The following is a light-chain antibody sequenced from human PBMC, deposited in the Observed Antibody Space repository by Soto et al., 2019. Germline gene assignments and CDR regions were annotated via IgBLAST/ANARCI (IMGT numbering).Light chain of an antibody. V-gene: IGLV2-18*02. CDR1: STDFVSYNR. CDR2: EVS. Sequence: QSALTQPPSVSGSPGQSVTISCTGTSTDFVSYNRVSWYQQPPGTAPKLMIYEVSKRPSGVPDRFSGSKSANSASLTISGLQAEDEADYYCSSLTNSNTLLFGGGTKLTVL. CDR3: SSLTNSNTLL. J-gene: IGLJ3*02.